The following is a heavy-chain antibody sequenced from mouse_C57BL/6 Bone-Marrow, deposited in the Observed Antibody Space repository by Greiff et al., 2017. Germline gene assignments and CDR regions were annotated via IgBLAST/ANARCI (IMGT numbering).Heavy chain of an antibody. V-gene: IGHV5-6*01. D-gene: IGHD1-2*01. CDR2: ISSGGSYT. Sequence: EVQLVESGGDLVKPGGSLKLSCAASGFTFSSYGMSWVRQTPDKRLEWVATISSGGSYTYYPDSVKGRFTISRDNAKNTLYLQMSSLKSEDTAMYYCARQDGFYDLDYWGQGTTLTVSS. CDR1: GFTFSSYG. CDR3: ARQDGFYDLDY. J-gene: IGHJ2*01.